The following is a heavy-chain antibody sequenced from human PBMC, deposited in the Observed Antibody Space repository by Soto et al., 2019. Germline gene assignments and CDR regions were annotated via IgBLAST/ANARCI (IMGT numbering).Heavy chain of an antibody. Sequence: GGSLRLSCAASGFTFSNAWMSWVRQGPGKGLEWVGRIKSKTDGGTTDYAAPVKGRFTISRDDSKNTLYLQMNSLKTEDTAVYYCTTARKERTYYDFWSGYSAVDYWGQGTLVTVSS. D-gene: IGHD3-3*01. V-gene: IGHV3-15*01. CDR1: GFTFSNAW. J-gene: IGHJ4*02. CDR2: IKSKTDGGTT. CDR3: TTARKERTYYDFWSGYSAVDY.